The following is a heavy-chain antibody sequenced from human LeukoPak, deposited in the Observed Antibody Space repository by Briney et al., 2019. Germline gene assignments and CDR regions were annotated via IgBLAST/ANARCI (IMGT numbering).Heavy chain of an antibody. J-gene: IGHJ4*02. D-gene: IGHD3-10*01. Sequence: SETLSLTCTVSGGSISSGSYYWSWIRQPAGKGLEWIGRIYTSGSTNYNPSLKSRVTISVDTSKNQFSLKLSSVTAADTAVYYCARLRFGECPDLSPYYFDYWGQGTLVTVSS. CDR3: ARLRFGECPDLSPYYFDY. CDR1: GGSISSGSYY. CDR2: IYTSGST. V-gene: IGHV4-61*02.